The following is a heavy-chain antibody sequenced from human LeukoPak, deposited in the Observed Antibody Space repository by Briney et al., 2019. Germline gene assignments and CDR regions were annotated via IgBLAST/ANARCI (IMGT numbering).Heavy chain of an antibody. J-gene: IGHJ6*03. Sequence: TGGSLRLSCAASGFTFSSYAMSWARQAPGKGLEWVSAIYGGGEGTYYADSVKGRFTVPRDNSKNTLYLQMDGLRAEDTAVYYRAKMAGMTRQVYYMDVWGKGATVTVSS. V-gene: IGHV3-23*01. CDR1: GFTFSSYA. CDR3: AKMAGMTRQVYYMDV. D-gene: IGHD1-1*01. CDR2: IYGGGEGT.